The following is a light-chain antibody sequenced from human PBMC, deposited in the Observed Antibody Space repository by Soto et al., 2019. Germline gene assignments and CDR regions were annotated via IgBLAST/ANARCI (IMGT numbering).Light chain of an antibody. J-gene: IGKJ1*01. CDR2: AAS. Sequence: DIQMTQSPSSLSASVGDRVTITCRASQGIGNDLGWHQQKPGKAPKRLIYAASTLQSGVSSRFSGSGSGTEFTLTISSLQPEYFATYFGLQYNSYPKTFGQGTNVEIK. V-gene: IGKV1-17*01. CDR3: LQYNSYPKT. CDR1: QGIGND.